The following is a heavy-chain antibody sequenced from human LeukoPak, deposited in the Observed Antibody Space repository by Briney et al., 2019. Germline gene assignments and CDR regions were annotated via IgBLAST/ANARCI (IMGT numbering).Heavy chain of an antibody. J-gene: IGHJ5*02. Sequence: GGSLRLSCAVSGFTFSSYAMHWVRQAPGQGLERVAVISYDGSNKYYADSVKGRFTISRDNSKNTLYLQMNSPRAEDTAVYYCARAQVGAPTDLWGQGTLVTVSS. V-gene: IGHV3-30*04. CDR1: GFTFSSYA. CDR3: ARAQVGAPTDL. CDR2: ISYDGSNK. D-gene: IGHD1-26*01.